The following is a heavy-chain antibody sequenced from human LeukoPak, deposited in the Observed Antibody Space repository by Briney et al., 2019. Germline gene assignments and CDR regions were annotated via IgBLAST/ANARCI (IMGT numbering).Heavy chain of an antibody. V-gene: IGHV4-4*02. J-gene: IGHJ4*02. CDR1: GGSISSSNW. D-gene: IGHD3-22*01. CDR3: ARFSPYYYDSSGSD. Sequence: SETLSLTCAVPGGSISSSNWWSWVRQPPGKGLEWIGYIYYSGSTNYNPSLKSRVTISVDTSKNQFSLKLSSVTAADTAVYYCARFSPYYYDSSGSDWGQGTLVTVSS. CDR2: IYYSGST.